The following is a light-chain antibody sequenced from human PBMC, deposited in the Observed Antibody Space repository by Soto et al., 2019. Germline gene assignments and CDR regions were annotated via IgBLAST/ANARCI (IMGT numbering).Light chain of an antibody. J-gene: IGLJ2*01. CDR2: SNY. CDR1: SSNIGTNY. V-gene: IGLV1-47*02. Sequence: QSVLTQPPSASGTPGQRVTISCSGSSSNIGTNYVYWYQQLPGTAPKLLIYSNYLRPSGVPDRFSGSKSGTSASLAISGLRSEDEAYYYCAAWDDSLRVLFGGGTKLTVL. CDR3: AAWDDSLRVL.